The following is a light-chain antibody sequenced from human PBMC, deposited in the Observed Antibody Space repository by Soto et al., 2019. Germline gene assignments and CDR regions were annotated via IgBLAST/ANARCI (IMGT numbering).Light chain of an antibody. J-gene: IGKJ4*01. CDR1: QFVSSPY. CDR2: GAS. Sequence: EGVLTQSPGTLSLSPGARATLSCRASQFVSSPYLAWYQQRPGQAPRLLIYGASSRATGIPDRFSGGGSETDFTLTISRLESEDSAVYYCQQYGISPFTFGGGTKVDIK. V-gene: IGKV3-20*01. CDR3: QQYGISPFT.